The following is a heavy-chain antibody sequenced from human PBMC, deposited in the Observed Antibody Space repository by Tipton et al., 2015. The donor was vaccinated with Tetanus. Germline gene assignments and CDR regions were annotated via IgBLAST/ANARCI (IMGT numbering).Heavy chain of an antibody. CDR2: ISYDGSST. Sequence: SLRLSCAASGFPFRSYGLHWVRQAPGRGLEWVADISYDGSSTHYADSVKGRFTVSRDNSKNTLFLQMNSLRAEDTAVYYCARAGNGSYPPGGSLHLWGQGTLVIVSS. J-gene: IGHJ1*01. CDR3: ARAGNGSYPPGGSLHL. CDR1: GFPFRSYG. D-gene: IGHD1-26*01. V-gene: IGHV3-30*03.